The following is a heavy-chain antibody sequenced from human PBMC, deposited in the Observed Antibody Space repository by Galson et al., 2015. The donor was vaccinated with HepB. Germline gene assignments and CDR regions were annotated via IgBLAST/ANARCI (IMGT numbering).Heavy chain of an antibody. D-gene: IGHD3-3*01. Sequence: SLRLSCAASGFTFGDYYMSWIRQAPGKGLEWVSYISTYANTIYYADSVKGRFTISRDNARNSLYLQMNSLRAEDTAVYYCARGYEAFDYWGQGTLVTVSS. CDR2: ISTYANTI. J-gene: IGHJ4*02. V-gene: IGHV3-11*01. CDR3: ARGYEAFDY. CDR1: GFTFGDYY.